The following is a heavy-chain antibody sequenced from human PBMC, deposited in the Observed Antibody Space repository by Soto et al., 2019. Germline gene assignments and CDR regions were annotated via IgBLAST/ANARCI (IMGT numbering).Heavy chain of an antibody. CDR1: GYTFSNYG. V-gene: IGHV1-18*01. J-gene: IGHJ4*02. Sequence: GASVKVSCKSSGYTFSNYGVTWVRQAPGQGLEWMGWITPYNGNTHYAQKVQGRVTMTTDTSTSTAYMELWSLRSDDTAVYYCERAGDSGSFYLFDYWGPRTLVTVSA. CDR2: ITPYNGNT. CDR3: ERAGDSGSFYLFDY. D-gene: IGHD3-10*01.